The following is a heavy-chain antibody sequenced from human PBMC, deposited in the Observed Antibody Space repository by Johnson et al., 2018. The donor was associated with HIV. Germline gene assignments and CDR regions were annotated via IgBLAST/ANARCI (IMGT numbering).Heavy chain of an antibody. Sequence: VQLVESGGGVVQPGRSLRLSCAASGFTFSSFGMHWVRQAPGKGLEWVAVVSDHGRTTYFADSVKGRFTISRDNSKNTLYLQMNNLRPEDTALYYCAKEGSSLPWAFDIWGQGTMVTVSS. CDR2: VSDHGRTT. CDR3: AKEGSSLPWAFDI. V-gene: IGHV3-30*18. D-gene: IGHD2-15*01. CDR1: GFTFSSFG. J-gene: IGHJ3*02.